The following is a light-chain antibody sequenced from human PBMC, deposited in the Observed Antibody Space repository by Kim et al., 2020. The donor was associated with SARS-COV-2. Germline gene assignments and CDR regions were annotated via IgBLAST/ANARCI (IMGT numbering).Light chain of an antibody. CDR1: QSVLTN. CDR3: QQYYNGPRT. Sequence: EIVMTQSPATLSVSPGERATLSCRASQSVLTNLAWYQQKPGQAPRLLIYGASTRATGIPASFSGSGSGTEFTLTISSLQSEDFVIYYCQQYYNGPRTFGQGTKVDIK. CDR2: GAS. V-gene: IGKV3-15*01. J-gene: IGKJ1*01.